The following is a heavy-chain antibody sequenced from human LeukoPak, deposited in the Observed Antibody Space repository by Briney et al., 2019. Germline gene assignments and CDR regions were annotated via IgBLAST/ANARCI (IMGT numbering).Heavy chain of an antibody. CDR2: IDGSSGGT. V-gene: IGHV3-23*01. J-gene: IGHJ4*02. Sequence: PGGSLRLSCAASGFTFSSYSMNWVRQAPGKGLEWVSAIDGSSGGTYYADSVKGRFTISRDNSKNTLYLQMNSLRAEDTAVYYCAREPMMVVVTPGRHFDYWGQGILVTVSS. D-gene: IGHD3-22*01. CDR1: GFTFSSYS. CDR3: AREPMMVVVTPGRHFDY.